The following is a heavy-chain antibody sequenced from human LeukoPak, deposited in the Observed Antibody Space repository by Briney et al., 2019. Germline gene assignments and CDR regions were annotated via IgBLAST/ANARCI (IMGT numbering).Heavy chain of an antibody. V-gene: IGHV3-7*01. CDR1: GFTFSSYW. D-gene: IGHD3-9*01. CDR2: IKQDGREK. CDR3: ARVEYLTGSYLYYFDY. J-gene: IGHJ4*02. Sequence: GGSLRLSCAASGFTFSSYWMSWVRQAPGKGLEWVANIKQDGREKYYVGSVKGRFTISRDNAKNSLYLQMNSLRAEDTAVYYCARVEYLTGSYLYYFDYWGQGTLVTVSS.